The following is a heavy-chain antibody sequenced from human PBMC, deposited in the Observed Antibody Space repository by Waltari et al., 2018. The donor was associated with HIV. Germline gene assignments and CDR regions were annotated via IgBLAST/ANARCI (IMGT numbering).Heavy chain of an antibody. Sequence: QVQLVQSGAEVKKPGSSVKVSCKASGGTFSSYAISWVRQAPGQGLEWMGWIRPIFGTANYAEKFQGRVTITADESTSTAYMELSSLISEDTAVYYCARHPPSYCSGGSCYSLWGQGTLVTVSS. CDR3: ARHPPSYCSGGSCYSL. CDR1: GGTFSSYA. V-gene: IGHV1-69*01. J-gene: IGHJ4*02. D-gene: IGHD2-15*01. CDR2: IRPIFGTA.